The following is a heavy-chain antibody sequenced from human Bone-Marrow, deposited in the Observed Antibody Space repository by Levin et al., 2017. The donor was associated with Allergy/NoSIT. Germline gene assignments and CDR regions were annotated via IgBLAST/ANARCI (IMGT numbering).Heavy chain of an antibody. Sequence: LSLTCTVSGGSISNTGYYWGWIRQPPGKGLEWIANIYYTGSSDHNPSLRSRVTMSVDSSKNQFSLKVASVTAADTAVYYCATLRYCGGDCYSGFDFWGQGTLVTVSP. V-gene: IGHV4-39*07. D-gene: IGHD2-21*02. CDR2: IYYTGSS. J-gene: IGHJ4*02. CDR1: GGSISNTGYY. CDR3: ATLRYCGGDCYSGFDF.